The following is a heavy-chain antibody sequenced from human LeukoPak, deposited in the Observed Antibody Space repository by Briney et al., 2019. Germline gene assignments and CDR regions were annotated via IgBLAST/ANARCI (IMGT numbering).Heavy chain of an antibody. D-gene: IGHD3-10*01. CDR3: ARDPRNYYGSGSYSGAFDI. V-gene: IGHV1-3*01. CDR1: GYTFTSYA. J-gene: IGHJ3*02. Sequence: ASVKVSCKASGYTFTSYAMHWVRQAPGQRLEWMGWINACNGNTKYSQKFQGRVTITRDTSASTAYMELSSLRSEDTDVYYCARDPRNYYGSGSYSGAFDIWGQGTMVTVSS. CDR2: INACNGNT.